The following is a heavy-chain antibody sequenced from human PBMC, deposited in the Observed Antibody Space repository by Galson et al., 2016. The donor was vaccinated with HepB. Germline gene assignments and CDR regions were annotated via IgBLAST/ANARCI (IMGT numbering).Heavy chain of an antibody. V-gene: IGHV3-23*01. CDR3: AKSQPGYSSGWYTLPIDAFDI. CDR2: ISGSGYNT. Sequence: SLRLSCAASGFTFSSYAMSWVRQAPGKGLEWVSTISGSGYNTYYADSVKGRFTISRDNSKNTVDLQMNSLRAEDTAVYYCAKSQPGYSSGWYTLPIDAFDIWGQGTMVTVSS. D-gene: IGHD6-19*01. J-gene: IGHJ3*02. CDR1: GFTFSSYA.